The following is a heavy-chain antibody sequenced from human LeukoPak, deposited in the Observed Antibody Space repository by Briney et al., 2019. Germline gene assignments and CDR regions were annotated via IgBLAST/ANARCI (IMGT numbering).Heavy chain of an antibody. Sequence: SETLSLTCAVYGGSFSGYYWSWIRQPPGKGLEWIGEINHSGSTNYNPSLKSRVTISVDTSKNQFSLKLSSVTAADTAVYYCARASDTRPRYFDYWGQGTLVTVSS. D-gene: IGHD2-21*01. CDR3: ARASDTRPRYFDY. CDR1: GGSFSGYY. CDR2: INHSGST. V-gene: IGHV4-34*01. J-gene: IGHJ4*02.